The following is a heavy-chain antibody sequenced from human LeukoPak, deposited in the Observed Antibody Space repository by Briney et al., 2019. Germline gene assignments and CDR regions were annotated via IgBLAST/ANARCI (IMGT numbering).Heavy chain of an antibody. J-gene: IGHJ4*02. CDR3: ARDRSYCSGGRCYDLFDY. D-gene: IGHD2-15*01. V-gene: IGHV3-74*01. Sequence: QPGGSLRLSCAASGFTFSNYWMHWVRQAPGKGLVWVSRINSDGSSTTYADSVKGRFTISRDNAKNSLYLQMNSLRAEDTAVYYCARDRSYCSGGRCYDLFDYWGQGALVTVSS. CDR2: INSDGSST. CDR1: GFTFSNYW.